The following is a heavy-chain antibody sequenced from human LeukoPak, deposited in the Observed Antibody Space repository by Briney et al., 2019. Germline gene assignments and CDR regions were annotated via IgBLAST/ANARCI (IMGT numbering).Heavy chain of an antibody. CDR1: GFTFSTYW. Sequence: PGGSLRLSCAASGFTFSTYWMSWVRQAPGQGLEWVGNIKEDGSDKYYGDSVKGRFTISRDNAKNSLYLQMNSLRAEDTPVYYCARDAPGYGGYGDWGQGILVTVSS. V-gene: IGHV3-7*01. D-gene: IGHD5-12*01. CDR2: IKEDGSDK. J-gene: IGHJ4*02. CDR3: ARDAPGYGGYGD.